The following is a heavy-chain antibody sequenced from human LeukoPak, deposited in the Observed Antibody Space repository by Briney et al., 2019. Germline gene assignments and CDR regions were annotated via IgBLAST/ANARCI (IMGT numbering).Heavy chain of an antibody. D-gene: IGHD3-10*01. CDR3: ARDGSTNDAFDI. J-gene: IGHJ3*02. V-gene: IGHV4-4*09. CDR2: ISPSGST. Sequence: SETLSLTCTVSGASISTYYWSWVRQPPGKGLEWIAYISPSGSTNYNPSLKSRLTISVDTSRNQVSLKLSSVTAADTAVYYCARDGSTNDAFDIWGQGTMVTVSS. CDR1: GASISTYY.